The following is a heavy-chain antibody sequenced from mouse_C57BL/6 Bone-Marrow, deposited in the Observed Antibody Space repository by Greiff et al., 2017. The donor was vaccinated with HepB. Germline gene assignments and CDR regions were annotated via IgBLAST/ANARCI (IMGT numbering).Heavy chain of an antibody. CDR2: ISSGGDYI. J-gene: IGHJ3*01. CDR3: TRGGYDYDGFAY. CDR1: GFTFSSYA. D-gene: IGHD2-4*01. Sequence: EVNVVESGEGLVKPGGSLKLSCAASGFTFSSYAMSWVRQTPEKRLEWVAYISSGGDYIYYADTVKGRFTISRDNARNTLYLQMSSLKSEDTAMYYCTRGGYDYDGFAYWGQGTLVTVSA. V-gene: IGHV5-9-1*02.